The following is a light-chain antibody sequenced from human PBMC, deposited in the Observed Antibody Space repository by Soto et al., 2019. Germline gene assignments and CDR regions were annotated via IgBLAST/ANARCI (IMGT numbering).Light chain of an antibody. CDR1: SSNIGSNY. Sequence: QSVLTQPPSASGTPGQRVTISCSGSSSNIGSNYVYWYQQLPGTAPKLLIYRNNQRPSGVPDRFSGSKSGTSASLAISGLLSEDEADYYCAAWDDSLSAYVVFGGGTKLTVL. CDR3: AAWDDSLSAYVV. V-gene: IGLV1-47*01. J-gene: IGLJ2*01. CDR2: RNN.